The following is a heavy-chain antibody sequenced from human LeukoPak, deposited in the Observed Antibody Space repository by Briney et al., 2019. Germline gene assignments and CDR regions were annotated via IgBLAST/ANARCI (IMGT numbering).Heavy chain of an antibody. D-gene: IGHD3-3*01. Sequence: PSETLSLTCTVSGYSISSGYYWGWIRQPPGKGLEWIGSIYHSGSTYYNPSLKSRVTISVDTSKNQFSLKLSSVTAADTAVYYCARGDYDFWSGYYTNWFDPWGQGTLVTVSS. J-gene: IGHJ5*02. CDR3: ARGDYDFWSGYYTNWFDP. CDR1: GYSISSGYY. CDR2: IYHSGST. V-gene: IGHV4-38-2*02.